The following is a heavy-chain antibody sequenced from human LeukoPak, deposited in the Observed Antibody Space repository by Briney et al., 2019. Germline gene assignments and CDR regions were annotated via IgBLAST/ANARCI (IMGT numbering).Heavy chain of an antibody. CDR3: ARGASWGYCSSTSCYPRGFDP. J-gene: IGHJ5*02. CDR2: INHSGGT. Sequence: PSETLSLTCAVYGGSFSGYYWSWIRQPPGKGLEWIGEINHSGGTNYNPSLKSRVTISVDTSKNQFSLKLSSVTAADTAVYYCARGASWGYCSSTSCYPRGFDPWGQGTLVTVSS. CDR1: GGSFSGYY. D-gene: IGHD2-2*01. V-gene: IGHV4-34*01.